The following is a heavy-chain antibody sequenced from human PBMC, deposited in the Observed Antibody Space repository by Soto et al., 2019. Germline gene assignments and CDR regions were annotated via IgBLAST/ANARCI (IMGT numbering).Heavy chain of an antibody. CDR2: IYYTGST. CDR3: AIHLMATVTRWFDP. V-gene: IGHV4-39*01. J-gene: IGHJ5*02. CDR1: GGSISSSSYY. Sequence: SETLSLTCTVSGGSISSSSYYWGWIRQPPGKGLEWIGTIYYTGSTYYNPSLKSRVTISVDTSKNQFSLKLSSVTAADTAVYYCAIHLMATVTRWFDPWGQGTLVPVAS. D-gene: IGHD4-17*01.